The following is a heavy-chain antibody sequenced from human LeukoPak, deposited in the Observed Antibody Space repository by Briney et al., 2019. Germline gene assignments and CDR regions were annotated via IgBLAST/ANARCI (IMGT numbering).Heavy chain of an antibody. CDR3: AKGYYYDSSED. CDR1: GFTFSSYA. CDR2: ISGSGGST. Sequence: GGSLRLSCGASGFTFSSYAMTWVRQAPGKGLEWVSAISGSGGSTYYADSVRGRFTISRDNSKNTLYLQMNSLRAEDTAVYYCAKGYYYDSSEDWGQGTLVTASS. J-gene: IGHJ4*02. V-gene: IGHV3-23*01. D-gene: IGHD3-22*01.